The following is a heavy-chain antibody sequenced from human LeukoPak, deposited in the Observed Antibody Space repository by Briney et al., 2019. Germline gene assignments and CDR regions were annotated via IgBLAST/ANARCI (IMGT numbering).Heavy chain of an antibody. CDR2: IYHSGST. V-gene: IGHV4-59*08. CDR1: GGSFSGYY. D-gene: IGHD3-16*01. J-gene: IGHJ4*02. CDR3: ARQIDYDYVSGSFHFDH. Sequence: SETLSLTCAVYGGSFSGYYWSWIRQPPGKGLEWIGYIYHSGSTNYNPSLKSRVTISVDTSKNQFSLKLSSVTAADTAVYYCARQIDYDYVSGSFHFDHWGQGTLVTVSS.